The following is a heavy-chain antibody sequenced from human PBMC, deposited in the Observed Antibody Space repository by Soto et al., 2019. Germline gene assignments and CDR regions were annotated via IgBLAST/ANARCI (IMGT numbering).Heavy chain of an antibody. CDR1: GFSFRKYG. CDR3: AKALAECITAYSFDS. D-gene: IGHD2-8*01. Sequence: QVQLVESGGGVVQPWTSLRLSCAASGFSFRKYGIHWVRQAPGKGLEWVAIITYDGSNKYYLDSVKGLFTISRDNSRKTAFLQLDSLTAEDTATYYCAKALAECITAYSFDSWGQGARVTVTS. CDR2: ITYDGSNK. V-gene: IGHV3-30*18. J-gene: IGHJ4*02.